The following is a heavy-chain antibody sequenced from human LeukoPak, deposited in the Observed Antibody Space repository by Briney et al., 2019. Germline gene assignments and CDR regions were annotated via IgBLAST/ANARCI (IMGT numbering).Heavy chain of an antibody. CDR3: ATVAAAATDAFDI. Sequence: SVKVSCKASGDTFSNYAIRWVRQAPGQGLEWMGGVIPLFDTANYAQKFQGRVTITTDESTSTAYMELSSLRFEDTAVYYCATVAAAATDAFDIWGQGTMVTVSS. CDR1: GDTFSNYA. V-gene: IGHV1-69*05. CDR2: VIPLFDTA. J-gene: IGHJ3*02. D-gene: IGHD6-13*01.